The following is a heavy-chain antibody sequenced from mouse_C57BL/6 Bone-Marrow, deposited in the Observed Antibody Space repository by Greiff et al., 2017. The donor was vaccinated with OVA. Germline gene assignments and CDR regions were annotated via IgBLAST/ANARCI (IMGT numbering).Heavy chain of an antibody. V-gene: IGHV1-22*01. D-gene: IGHD2-5*01. CDR2: INPNNGGT. Sequence: EVQLVESGPELVKPGASVKMSCKASGYTFTDYNMHWVKQSHGKSLEWIGYINPNNGGTSYNQKFKGKATLTVNKSSSTAYMELRSLTSEDSAVYYCARGYYSNSYAMDYWGQGTSVTVSS. J-gene: IGHJ4*01. CDR1: GYTFTDYN. CDR3: ARGYYSNSYAMDY.